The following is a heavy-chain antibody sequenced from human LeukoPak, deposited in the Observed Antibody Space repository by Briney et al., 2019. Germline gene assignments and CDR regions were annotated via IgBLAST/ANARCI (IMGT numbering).Heavy chain of an antibody. D-gene: IGHD3-10*01. CDR2: ISAYNGNT. CDR1: GYTFTSYG. Sequence: GASVKVSCKASGYTFTSYGISWVRQAPGQGLEWMGWISAYNGNTNYAQKFQGRVTMTEDTSTDTAYMELSSLRSEDTAVYYCATLYGSDYYFDCWGQGTLVTVSS. V-gene: IGHV1-18*01. J-gene: IGHJ4*02. CDR3: ATLYGSDYYFDC.